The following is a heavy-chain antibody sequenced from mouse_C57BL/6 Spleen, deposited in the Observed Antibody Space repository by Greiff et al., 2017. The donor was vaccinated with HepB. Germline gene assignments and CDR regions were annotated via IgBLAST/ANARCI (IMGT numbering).Heavy chain of an antibody. J-gene: IGHJ1*03. CDR2: ISYSGST. Sequence: EVQRVESGPGMVKPSQSLSLTCTVTGYSITSGYDWHWIRHFPGNKLEWMGYISYSGSTNYNPSLKSRISITHDTSKNHFFLKLNSVTTEDTATYYFARGGDYCSSDWYFDVWGTGTTVTVSS. D-gene: IGHD1-1*01. CDR3: ARGGDYCSSDWYFDV. CDR1: GYSITSGYD. V-gene: IGHV3-1*01.